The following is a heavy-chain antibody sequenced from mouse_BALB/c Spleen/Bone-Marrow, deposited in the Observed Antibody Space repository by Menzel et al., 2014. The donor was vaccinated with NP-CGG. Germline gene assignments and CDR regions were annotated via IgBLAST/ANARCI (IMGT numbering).Heavy chain of an antibody. CDR2: IWSGGST. CDR3: AREEFYAMDY. J-gene: IGHJ4*01. V-gene: IGHV2-2*02. CDR1: GFSLTSYG. Sequence: QVQLQQSGPGLVQPSQSLSITCTVSGFSLTSYGVHWVRQSPGKGLEWLGVIWSGGSTDYNAAFISRLSISKDNSKSQVFFKMNSLQANVTAIYYCAREEFYAMDYWGQGTSVTVSS.